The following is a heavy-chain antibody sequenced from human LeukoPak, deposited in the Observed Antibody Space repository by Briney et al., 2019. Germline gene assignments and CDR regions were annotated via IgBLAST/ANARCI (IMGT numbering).Heavy chain of an antibody. CDR2: ISYDGSNK. D-gene: IGHD2/OR15-2a*01. CDR3: AKDLASAISILDFDY. V-gene: IGHV3-30*18. CDR1: GFTFSSYG. J-gene: IGHJ4*02. Sequence: GRSLRLSCAASGFTFSSYGMHWVRQAPGKGLEWVAVISYDGSNKYYADPVKGRFTISRDNSKNTLYLQMNSLRAEDTAVYYCAKDLASAISILDFDYWGQGTLVTVSS.